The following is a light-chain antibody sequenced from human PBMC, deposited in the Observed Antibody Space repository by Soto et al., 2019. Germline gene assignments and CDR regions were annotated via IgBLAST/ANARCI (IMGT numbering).Light chain of an antibody. CDR1: QSINNY. CDR3: QQRRNWPLLS. V-gene: IGKV3-11*01. J-gene: IGKJ4*01. Sequence: EIVLTQSPATLSLSPGERATLSCRASQSINNYLAWYQQKPGQAPRLLIYDASNRATGIPARFSGSGSGTDFTLTISSLEPEDLAVDYCQQRRNWPLLSFGGGTKVEIK. CDR2: DAS.